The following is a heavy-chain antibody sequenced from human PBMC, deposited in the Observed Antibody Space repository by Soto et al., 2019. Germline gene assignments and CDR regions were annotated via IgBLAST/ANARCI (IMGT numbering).Heavy chain of an antibody. J-gene: IGHJ6*02. CDR1: GGTFSSYA. Sequence: QVQLVQSGAEVKKPGSSVKVSCKASGGTFSSYAISWVRQAPGQGLEWMGGIIPIFGTANYAQKFQGRVTITADESTSTAYMELSSLGSEDTAVYYCARGTYRNAYHIVLLPAAIVSPNYYYGMDVWGQGTTVTVSS. D-gene: IGHD2-2*01. V-gene: IGHV1-69*12. CDR3: ARGTYRNAYHIVLLPAAIVSPNYYYGMDV. CDR2: IIPIFGTA.